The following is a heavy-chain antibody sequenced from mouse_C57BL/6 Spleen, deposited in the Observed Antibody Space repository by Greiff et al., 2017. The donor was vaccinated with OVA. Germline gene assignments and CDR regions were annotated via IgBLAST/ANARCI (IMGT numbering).Heavy chain of an antibody. V-gene: IGHV1-81*01. CDR3: AKSTSQDWYFDV. Sequence: VQLQQSGAGLGGPGASGRLSCRASGYTFPSYGISWVRPRTGKGLGGIGEIYPRSGNTYYNEKFKGKATLTAYKSSSTAYMELRSLTSEDSAVYFCAKSTSQDWYFDVWGTGTTVTVSS. J-gene: IGHJ1*03. CDR1: GYTFPSYG. CDR2: IYPRSGNT. D-gene: IGHD1-1*01.